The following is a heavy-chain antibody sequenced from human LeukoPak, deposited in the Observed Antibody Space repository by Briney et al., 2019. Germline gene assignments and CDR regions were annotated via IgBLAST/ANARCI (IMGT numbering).Heavy chain of an antibody. J-gene: IGHJ6*02. CDR2: IYYSGST. V-gene: IGHV4-59*01. Sequence: SETLSLTCTVSGGSISSYYWSWIRQPLEKGLEWIGHIYYSGSTNYNPSLKSRVTISVDTSKNQFSLKLSSVTAADTAVYYCARALRARITGTTASVYGMDVWGQGTTVTVSS. CDR1: GGSISSYY. CDR3: ARALRARITGTTASVYGMDV. D-gene: IGHD1-20*01.